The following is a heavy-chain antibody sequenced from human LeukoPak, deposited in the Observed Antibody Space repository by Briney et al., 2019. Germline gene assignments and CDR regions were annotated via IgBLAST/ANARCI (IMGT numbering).Heavy chain of an antibody. Sequence: ASVKVSCKASGYTFTSYYMHWVRQAPRQGLEWMGIINPSGGSTGYAQKFQGRVTMTRDTSTSTVYMELSSLRSEDTAVYYCASSTSGYCSSTSCLPDYWGQGTLVTVSS. CDR2: INPSGGST. D-gene: IGHD2-2*03. V-gene: IGHV1-46*01. CDR1: GYTFTSYY. CDR3: ASSTSGYCSSTSCLPDY. J-gene: IGHJ4*02.